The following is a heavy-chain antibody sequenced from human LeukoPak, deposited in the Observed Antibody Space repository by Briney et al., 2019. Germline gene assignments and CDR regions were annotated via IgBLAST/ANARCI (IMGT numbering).Heavy chain of an antibody. CDR3: AKDLGYAGDAFDI. CDR2: ISSSGSTI. CDR1: GFTFSSYE. Sequence: GGSLRLSCAASGFTFSSYEMNWVRQAPGKGLEWVSCISSSGSTIYYADSVKGRFTISRDNAKNTLYLQMNSLRAEDTAVYYCAKDLGYAGDAFDIWGQGTMVTVSS. J-gene: IGHJ3*02. V-gene: IGHV3-48*03. D-gene: IGHD5-12*01.